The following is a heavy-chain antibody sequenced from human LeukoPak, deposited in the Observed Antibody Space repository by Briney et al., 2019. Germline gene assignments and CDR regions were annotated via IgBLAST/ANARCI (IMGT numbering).Heavy chain of an antibody. CDR3: ARGMSATSGYLELEY. CDR2: ISGSGGNT. V-gene: IGHV3-23*01. D-gene: IGHD3-22*01. Sequence: QPGGSLRLSCAASGFTFSSYAMSWVRQSPGKGLECVSVISGSGGNTYSADSVKGRCTISRDNSKKTLFLHINSLRAEDTAVYYCARGMSATSGYLELEYWGQGTLVTVST. CDR1: GFTFSSYA. J-gene: IGHJ4*02.